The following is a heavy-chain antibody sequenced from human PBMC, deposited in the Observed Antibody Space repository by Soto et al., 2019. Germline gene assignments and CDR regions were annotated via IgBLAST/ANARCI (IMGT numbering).Heavy chain of an antibody. CDR3: ARYSSWPTIDF. D-gene: IGHD6-13*01. J-gene: IGHJ4*02. CDR2: ISRSGDTI. Sequence: WGSLRLSCAASGFTFSTYEMNWVRQAPWKGLEWLSYISRSGDTIFYAGSVRGRFTISRDNAKNSLHLQMNSLRAEDTAIYYCARYSSWPTIDFWGQGTQVTVSS. CDR1: GFTFSTYE. V-gene: IGHV3-48*03.